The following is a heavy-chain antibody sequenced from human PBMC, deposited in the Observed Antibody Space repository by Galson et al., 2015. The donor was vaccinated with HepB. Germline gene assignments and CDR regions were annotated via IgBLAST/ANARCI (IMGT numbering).Heavy chain of an antibody. CDR3: ARDEVYSGYDWGGYGMDV. CDR1: GGSVSSGSYY. D-gene: IGHD5-12*01. Sequence: SETLSLTCTVSGGSVSSGSYYWSWIRQPPGKGLEWIGYIYYSGSTNYNPSLKSRVTISVDTSKNQFSLKLSSVTAADTAVYYCARDEVYSGYDWGGYGMDVWGQGTTVTVSS. J-gene: IGHJ6*02. V-gene: IGHV4-61*01. CDR2: IYYSGST.